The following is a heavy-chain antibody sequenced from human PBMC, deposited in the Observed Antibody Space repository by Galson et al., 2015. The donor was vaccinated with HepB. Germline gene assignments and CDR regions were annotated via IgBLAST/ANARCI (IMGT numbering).Heavy chain of an antibody. CDR2: IYTSGST. J-gene: IGHJ4*02. CDR3: ASTYGSSSGGYFDY. Sequence: TLSLTCTVSGGSISSGSYYWSWIRQPAGKGLEWIGRIYTSGSTNYNPSLKSRVTISVDTSKNQFSLKLSSVTAADTAVYYCASTYGSSSGGYFDYWGQGTLVTVSS. D-gene: IGHD6-6*01. V-gene: IGHV4-61*02. CDR1: GGSISSGSYY.